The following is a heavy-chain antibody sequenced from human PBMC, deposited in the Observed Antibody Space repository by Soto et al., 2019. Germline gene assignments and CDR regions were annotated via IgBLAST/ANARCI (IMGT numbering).Heavy chain of an antibody. CDR3: ARVSPTYYYDSSGTQDY. CDR1: GFTFSSYW. J-gene: IGHJ4*02. CDR2: IKQDGSEK. D-gene: IGHD3-22*01. V-gene: IGHV3-7*05. Sequence: GGSLRLSCAASGFTFSSYWMSWVRQAPGKGLEWVANIKQDGSEKYYVDSVKGRFTISRDNAKNSLYLQMNSLRAEDTAVYYCARVSPTYYYDSSGTQDYWGQGTLVTVSS.